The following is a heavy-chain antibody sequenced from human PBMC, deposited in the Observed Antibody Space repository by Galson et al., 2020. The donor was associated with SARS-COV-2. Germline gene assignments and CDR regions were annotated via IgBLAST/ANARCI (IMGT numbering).Heavy chain of an antibody. CDR2: IYYSGST. Sequence: SETLSLTCTVSGGSISSSSYYWGWIRQPPGKGLEWIGSIYYSGSTYYNPSLKSRVTISVDTSKNQFSLKLSSVTAADTAVYYCAGSFAVAEYFEHYRRWDYWGQGTLVTVSS. CDR1: GGSISSSSYY. CDR3: AGSFAVAEYFEHYRRWDY. D-gene: IGHD6-19*01. V-gene: IGHV4-39*07. J-gene: IGHJ4*02.